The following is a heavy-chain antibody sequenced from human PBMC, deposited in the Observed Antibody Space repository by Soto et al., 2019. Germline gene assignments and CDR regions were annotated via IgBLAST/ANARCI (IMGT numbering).Heavy chain of an antibody. CDR3: ARFGSGSYYYYYGMDV. CDR1: GFTFRSYW. CDR2: IKQDGSEK. D-gene: IGHD1-26*01. J-gene: IGHJ6*02. Sequence: EVQLVESGGGLVQPGGSLRLSCAASGFTFRSYWMSWVRQAPGKGLEWVANIKQDGSEKYYVDSVKGRFTISRDNAKNSLYLQMNSLRAEDTAVYYCARFGSGSYYYYYGMDVWGQGTTLTVSS. V-gene: IGHV3-7*05.